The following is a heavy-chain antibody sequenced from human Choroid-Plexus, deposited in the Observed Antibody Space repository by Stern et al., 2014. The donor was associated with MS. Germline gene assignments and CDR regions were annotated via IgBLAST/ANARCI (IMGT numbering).Heavy chain of an antibody. Sequence: VQLVESGGGVVQPGRPLRLSCVASGFTLGSCAMHWVRQAPGKGLEWVAGVSYVGSNKYYADSVKGRFTISRDNSQNTLYMQMSSLRPEDTAVYYCAKDRQYLTYFFDHWGQGSLVTVSS. CDR3: AKDRQYLTYFFDH. CDR2: VSYVGSNK. V-gene: IGHV3-30*18. J-gene: IGHJ5*02. D-gene: IGHD2/OR15-2a*01. CDR1: GFTLGSCA.